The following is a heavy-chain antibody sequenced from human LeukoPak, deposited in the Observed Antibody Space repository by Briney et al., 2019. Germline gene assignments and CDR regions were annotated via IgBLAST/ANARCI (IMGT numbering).Heavy chain of an antibody. Sequence: GGSLRLSCTASGFTFGTYWMSWNRQTPEKGLEWVANLNRDGSESYYLDSVKGRFTISRDNAKNSVYLQMNSLRADDTAVYYCARDFGPNSIDYWGQGTLVTVSS. V-gene: IGHV3-7*01. J-gene: IGHJ4*02. CDR3: ARDFGPNSIDY. CDR2: LNRDGSES. D-gene: IGHD4/OR15-4a*01. CDR1: GFTFGTYW.